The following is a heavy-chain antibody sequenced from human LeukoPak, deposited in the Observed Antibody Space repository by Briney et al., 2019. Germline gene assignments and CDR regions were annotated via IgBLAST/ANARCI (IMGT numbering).Heavy chain of an antibody. CDR1: GDTISSIEAC. D-gene: IGHD6-13*01. J-gene: IGHJ5*01. CDR2: TYYRIKVYY. V-gene: IGHV6-1*01. Sequence: SPTLSLTRAMSGDTISSIEACTDWVRHSRSTCLEWLGRTYYRIKVYYEYAVSVKGRMTIYQDTSKNQLSLQLSSADPEDTAVYYCARGASGWYVYVFDSWGQGTLVTVSS. CDR3: ARGASGWYVYVFDS.